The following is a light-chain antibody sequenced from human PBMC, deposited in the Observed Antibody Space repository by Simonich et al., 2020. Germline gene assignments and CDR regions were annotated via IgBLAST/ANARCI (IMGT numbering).Light chain of an antibody. J-gene: IGKJ2*01. V-gene: IGKV4-1*01. CDR3: QQYYSTPRT. CDR1: QSVLYSSNNKNY. Sequence: DIVMTQSPDSLAVSLGERATIICKSSQSVLYSSNNKNYLAWYQQKPGQPPKRLIYWDSTRESGVPDRFSGSGSGTDFTLTISSVQAEDVAVYYCQQYYSTPRTFGQGTKLEIK. CDR2: WDS.